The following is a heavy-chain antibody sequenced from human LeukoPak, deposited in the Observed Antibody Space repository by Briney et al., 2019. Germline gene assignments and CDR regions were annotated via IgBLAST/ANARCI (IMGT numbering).Heavy chain of an antibody. Sequence: SETLSLTCTVSGGSISSGSYYWSWIRQPAGKGLEWIGRIYTSGSTNYNPSLKSRVTISVDTSKNQFSLKLSSVTAADTAVYYCAREENYYDSTGGWFDPWGQGTLVTVSS. V-gene: IGHV4-61*02. D-gene: IGHD3-22*01. CDR2: IYTSGST. J-gene: IGHJ5*02. CDR3: AREENYYDSTGGWFDP. CDR1: GGSISSGSYY.